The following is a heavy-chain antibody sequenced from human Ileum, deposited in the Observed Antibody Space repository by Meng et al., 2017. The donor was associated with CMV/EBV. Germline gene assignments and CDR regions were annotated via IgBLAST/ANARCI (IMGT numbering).Heavy chain of an antibody. CDR3: ATHRDVNDY. CDR1: GFTFRDYW. J-gene: IGHJ4*02. Sequence: GGSLRPSCAGPGFTFRDYWMSWVRQAPGKGLEWVANIEHEGRRVYYVDSVQGRFTISRDNAKNSLYLQMNSLRAEDTAVYYCATHRDVNDYWGQGTLVTVSS. V-gene: IGHV3-7*01. CDR2: IEHEGRRV. D-gene: IGHD5-24*01.